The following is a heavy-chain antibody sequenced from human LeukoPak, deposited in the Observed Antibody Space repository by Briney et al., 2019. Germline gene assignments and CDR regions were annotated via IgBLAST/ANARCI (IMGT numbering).Heavy chain of an antibody. CDR1: GFTFSSYG. Sequence: PGGSLRLSCAASGFTFSSYGMHWVRQAPGKGLEWVAVISYDGSNKYYADSVKGRFTISRDNSKNTLYLQMNSLRAEDTAVYYCAKDVAAAGIGFDYWGQGTLVIVSS. V-gene: IGHV3-30*18. CDR3: AKDVAAAGIGFDY. J-gene: IGHJ4*02. CDR2: ISYDGSNK. D-gene: IGHD6-13*01.